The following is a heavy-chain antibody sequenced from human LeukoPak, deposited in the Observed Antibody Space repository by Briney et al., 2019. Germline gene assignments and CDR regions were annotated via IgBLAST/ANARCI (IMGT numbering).Heavy chain of an antibody. Sequence: GASVKVSCKASGYTFTSYYMHWVRQAPGQGLEWMGIINPSGGSTSYAQKFQGRVTMTRDTSTSTVYMELSSLRSEDTAVYYCARAPRRPDIVVVVAATPPGYWGQGTLVTVSS. D-gene: IGHD2-15*01. V-gene: IGHV1-46*01. CDR3: ARAPRRPDIVVVVAATPPGY. CDR1: GYTFTSYY. J-gene: IGHJ4*02. CDR2: INPSGGST.